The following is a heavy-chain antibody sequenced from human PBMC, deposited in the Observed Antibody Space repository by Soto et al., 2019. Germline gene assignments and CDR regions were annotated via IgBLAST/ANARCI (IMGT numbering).Heavy chain of an antibody. V-gene: IGHV3-48*03. Sequence: GGSLRLSCAASGFTFSSYEMNWVRQAPGKGLEWVSYISSSGSTIYYADSVKGRFTISRDNAKNSLYLQMNSLRAEDTAVYYCARGYDSSGYSLYNWFDPWGQGTLVTVSS. CDR1: GFTFSSYE. J-gene: IGHJ5*02. CDR2: ISSSGSTI. D-gene: IGHD3-22*01. CDR3: ARGYDSSGYSLYNWFDP.